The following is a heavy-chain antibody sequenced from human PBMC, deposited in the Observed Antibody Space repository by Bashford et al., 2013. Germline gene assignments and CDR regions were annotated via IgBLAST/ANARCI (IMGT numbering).Heavy chain of an antibody. CDR3: AREYCGSTSCYAWGRRGSDP. Sequence: ASVKVSCQASGYTFTSYAMHWVRQAPGQRLEWMGWINAGNGNTKYSQKFQGRVTITRDTSASTAYMDLSSLRSEDTAVYYCAREYCGSTSCYAWGRRGSDPWGQGTLVTVSS. D-gene: IGHD2-2*01. CDR1: GYTFTSYA. J-gene: IGHJ5*02. CDR2: INAGNGNT. V-gene: IGHV1-3*01.